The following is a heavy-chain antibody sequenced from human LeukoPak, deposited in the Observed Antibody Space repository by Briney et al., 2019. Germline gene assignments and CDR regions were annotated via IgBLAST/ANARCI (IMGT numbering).Heavy chain of an antibody. CDR1: GFTFSTYG. CDR2: ISSRGGST. D-gene: IGHD6-19*01. V-gene: IGHV3-23*01. CDR3: ARDMYSSGWSYYFDH. J-gene: IGHJ4*02. Sequence: TGGSLRLSCAASGFTFSTYGMSWVRQAPGKGLEWVSAISSRGGSTYYADSVKGRFTISRDNAKNTLYVQMNRLRSEDTAVYYCARDMYSSGWSYYFDHWGQGTLVTFSS.